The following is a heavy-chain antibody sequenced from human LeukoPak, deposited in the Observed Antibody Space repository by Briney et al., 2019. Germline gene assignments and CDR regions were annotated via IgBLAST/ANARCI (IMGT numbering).Heavy chain of an antibody. CDR3: AKDFRRADYYDSSGYYRMIDY. Sequence: GRSLRLSCAVSGFTFRNYGTHWVRQAPGKGLEWVAVISYDESDKYYGDSVKGRFTISRDNSKNTLFLQMNSLRAEDTAVYFCAKDFRRADYYDSSGYYRMIDYWGQGTLVTVSS. J-gene: IGHJ4*02. D-gene: IGHD3-22*01. V-gene: IGHV3-30*18. CDR1: GFTFRNYG. CDR2: ISYDESDK.